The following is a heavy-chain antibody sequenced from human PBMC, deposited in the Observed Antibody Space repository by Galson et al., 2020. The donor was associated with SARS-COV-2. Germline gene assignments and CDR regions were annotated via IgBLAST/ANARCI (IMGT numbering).Heavy chain of an antibody. Sequence: SETLSLTCTVSGGSISSGSYYWSWIRQPAGKGLEWIGRIYTSGSTNYNPSLKSRVTISVDTSKNQFSLKLSSVTAADTAVYYCARDHPGATLLPWGQGTLVTVSS. CDR1: GGSISSGSYY. CDR3: ARDHPGATLLP. D-gene: IGHD1-26*01. V-gene: IGHV4-61*02. CDR2: IYTSGST. J-gene: IGHJ4*02.